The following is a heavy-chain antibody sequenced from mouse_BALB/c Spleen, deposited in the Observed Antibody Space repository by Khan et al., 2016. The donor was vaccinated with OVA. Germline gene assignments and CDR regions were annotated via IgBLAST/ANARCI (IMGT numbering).Heavy chain of an antibody. V-gene: IGHV9-2-1*01. J-gene: IGHJ3*01. CDR3: SRGKYGRAWFDF. Sequence: QIQLVQSGPELKKPGETVKISCKASGYTFTAYSIHWVHQVPGKGLKWMGWINTETGEPTYADDFKGRFVFSLETSASTAYLQINNLKDEDTATYFCSRGKYGRAWFDFWGQGTLVTVSA. CDR1: GYTFTAYS. D-gene: IGHD2-10*02. CDR2: INTETGEP.